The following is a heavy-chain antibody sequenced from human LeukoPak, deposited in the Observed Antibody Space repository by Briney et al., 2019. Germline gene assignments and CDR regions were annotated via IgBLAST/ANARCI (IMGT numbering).Heavy chain of an antibody. D-gene: IGHD2-2*01. CDR1: GGTFSSYA. CDR2: IIPIFGTA. Sequence: VASVTVSCTASGGTFSSYAISWVRQAPGQGLEWMGGIIPIFGTANYAQKFQGRVTITADESTSTAYMELSSLRSEDTAVYYCARGGSMVYWGQGTLVTVSS. CDR3: ARGGSMVY. V-gene: IGHV1-69*13. J-gene: IGHJ4*02.